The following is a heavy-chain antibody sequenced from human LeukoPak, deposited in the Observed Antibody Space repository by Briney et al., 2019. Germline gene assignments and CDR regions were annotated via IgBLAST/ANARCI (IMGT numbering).Heavy chain of an antibody. J-gene: IGHJ4*02. D-gene: IGHD3-9*01. CDR2: ISGRDDST. CDR1: GFTVTNYA. V-gene: IGHV3-23*01. Sequence: GGSLRLSCAAPGFTVTNYAMYWVRQAPGKGLEWVSAISGRDDSTYYAASVKGRFTISRDTSKNTLFLQMNNLRAEDTAVYYCAKWGDYDILTGYYDPDYWGQGTLVTVSS. CDR3: AKWGDYDILTGYYDPDY.